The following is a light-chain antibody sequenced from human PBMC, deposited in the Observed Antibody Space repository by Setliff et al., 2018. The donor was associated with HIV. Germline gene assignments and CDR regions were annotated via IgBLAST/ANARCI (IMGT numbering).Light chain of an antibody. CDR3: TSYTRNTTDIDV. V-gene: IGLV2-14*03. CDR2: DVT. Sequence: QSVLTQPASVSGSPGQSITISCTGTSSDIGGFDYVSWYQQHPGKAPKLMIYDVTNRPSGVSNRFSASKSGNTASLTISGLQAEDEADYYCTSYTRNTTDIDVFGTGTKVTVL. J-gene: IGLJ1*01. CDR1: SSDIGGFDY.